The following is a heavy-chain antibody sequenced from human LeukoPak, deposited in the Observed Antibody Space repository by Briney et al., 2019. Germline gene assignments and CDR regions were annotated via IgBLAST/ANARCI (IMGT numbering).Heavy chain of an antibody. Sequence: SETLSLTCTVSGGSISSYYWSWIRQPPGKGPEWIGYIHYSGSTNYNPSLKSRVTISVDTSKNQFSLKLSSVTAADTAVYYCARAKDFDYWGQGTLVTVSS. CDR1: GGSISSYY. V-gene: IGHV4-59*01. J-gene: IGHJ4*02. CDR2: IHYSGST. CDR3: ARAKDFDY.